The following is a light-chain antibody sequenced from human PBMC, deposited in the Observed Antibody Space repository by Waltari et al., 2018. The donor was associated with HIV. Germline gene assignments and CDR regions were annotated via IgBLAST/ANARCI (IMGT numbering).Light chain of an antibody. CDR3: SSYTTTNTII. CDR1: SSAIGSYEY. V-gene: IGLV2-14*03. Sequence: QSALTQPASVSGSPGQSITISCTGTSSAIGSYEYFSWYRQPPDKAPQLLIYDVFYRPSGVSHRFSGSKSGNTASLTISGLKAEDEAVYSCSSYTTTNTIIFGGGTKLTVL. J-gene: IGLJ2*01. CDR2: DVF.